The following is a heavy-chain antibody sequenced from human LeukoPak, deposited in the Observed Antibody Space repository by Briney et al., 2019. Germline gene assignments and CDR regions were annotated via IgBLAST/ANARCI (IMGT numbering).Heavy chain of an antibody. J-gene: IGHJ4*02. D-gene: IGHD3-3*01. Sequence: GASVKVSCKASGYTFTGYYMHWVRQAPGQGLEWMGRINPNSGGTNYAQKFQGRVTMTRDTSISTAYMELSRLRSDDTAVYYCARAKRWRGYYDFWSGYLDYWGQGTLVTVSS. CDR2: INPNSGGT. CDR1: GYTFTGYY. CDR3: ARAKRWRGYYDFWSGYLDY. V-gene: IGHV1-2*02.